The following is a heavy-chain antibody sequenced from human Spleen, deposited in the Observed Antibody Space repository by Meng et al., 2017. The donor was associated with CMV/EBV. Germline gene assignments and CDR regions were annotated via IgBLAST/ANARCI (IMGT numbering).Heavy chain of an antibody. CDR1: GYTFTYYY. Sequence: ASVKVSCKASGYTFTYYYMHWVRQAPGQGLEWMGMINPTDGITNYAQKFQGRVTMTRDTSTSTVYMELSSLRSEDTAVYYCAVTNPHNYYGMDVWGQGTTVTVSS. CDR3: AVTNPHNYYGMDV. CDR2: INPTDGIT. J-gene: IGHJ6*02. D-gene: IGHD4-11*01. V-gene: IGHV1-46*01.